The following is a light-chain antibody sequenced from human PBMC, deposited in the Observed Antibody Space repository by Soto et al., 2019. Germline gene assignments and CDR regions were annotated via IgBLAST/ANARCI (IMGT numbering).Light chain of an antibody. J-gene: IGLJ1*01. Sequence: QSVLTQPPSVSGAPGLRVTISCTGSSSNIGAGYDVHWYQQLPGTAPKLLIYDNSNRPSGVPDRFSGSKSGTSASLAITGLQAEDEADYYCRSYASSRTPVLFGTGTKVTVL. CDR3: RSYASSRTPVL. CDR2: DNS. CDR1: SSNIGAGYD. V-gene: IGLV1-40*01.